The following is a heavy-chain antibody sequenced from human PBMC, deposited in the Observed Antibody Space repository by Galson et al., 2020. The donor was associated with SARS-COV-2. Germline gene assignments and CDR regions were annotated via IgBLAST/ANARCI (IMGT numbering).Heavy chain of an antibody. CDR1: GYKFTAYY. J-gene: IGHJ5*02. CDR3: AGEYQLLPNWFDP. CDR2: INPNSGAT. V-gene: IGHV1-2*02. D-gene: IGHD2-2*01. Sequence: ASVKVSCKASGYKFTAYYMHWVRQAPGQGPEWIGWINPNSGATNHPQKFQGRVTMTRDTSISTAYMELSRLRSDDTAVYYCAGEYQLLPNWFDPWGQGTLVTVSS.